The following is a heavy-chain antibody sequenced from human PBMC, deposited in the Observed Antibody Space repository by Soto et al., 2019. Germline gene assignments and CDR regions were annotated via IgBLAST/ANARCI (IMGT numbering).Heavy chain of an antibody. D-gene: IGHD4-17*01. J-gene: IGHJ5*02. V-gene: IGHV4-59*01. CDR1: GGSISNYY. Sequence: SETLSLTCIVSGGSISNYYWSWIRHPPGKKLEWIGYIYYSGSTNYNPSLKSRVTISVDTSKNQFSLKLYSVTTADTAMYYCARLPWADYGGIFDPWGQGTLVTVSS. CDR2: IYYSGST. CDR3: ARLPWADYGGIFDP.